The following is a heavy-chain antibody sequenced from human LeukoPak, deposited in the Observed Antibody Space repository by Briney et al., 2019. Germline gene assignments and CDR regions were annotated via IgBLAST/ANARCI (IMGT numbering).Heavy chain of an antibody. V-gene: IGHV3-23*01. CDR2: ISTSGRAT. CDR3: AKARGSSVYEQFDY. D-gene: IGHD5/OR15-5a*01. Sequence: GGSLSLSCAASGFAFSTYAMTWVRQAPEKGLQLVSTISTSGRATYYADSVEGRFTISRDNSKNTLHLQMNSLRADDTAVYYCAKARGSSVYEQFDYWGQGTQVTVSP. J-gene: IGHJ4*02. CDR1: GFAFSTYA.